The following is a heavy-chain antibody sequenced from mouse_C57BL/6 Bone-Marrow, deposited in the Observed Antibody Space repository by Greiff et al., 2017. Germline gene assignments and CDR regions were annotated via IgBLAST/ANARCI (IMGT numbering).Heavy chain of an antibody. CDR2: IDPSDSSP. D-gene: IGHD2-1*01. V-gene: IGHV1-50*01. CDR1: GYTFTSYW. CDR3: ARRGNYYFDY. J-gene: IGHJ2*01. Sequence: QVHVKQPGAELVKPGASVKLSCKASGYTFTSYWMQWVKQRPGQGLEWIGDIDPSDSSPNYNQKFKGKATLTVDTSSSTAYMQLSSLTSEDSAVYYCARRGNYYFDYWGQGTTLTVSS.